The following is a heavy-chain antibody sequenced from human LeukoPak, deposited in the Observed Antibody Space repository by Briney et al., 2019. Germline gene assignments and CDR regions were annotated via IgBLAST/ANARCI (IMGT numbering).Heavy chain of an antibody. CDR1: GGSFSGYY. CDR3: ARGGGYYSNYFDY. Sequence: SETLTLTCAVYGGSFSGYYWSWIRQPPGKGLEWIGEINHSGSTNYNPSLKSRVTISVDTSKNQFSLKLSSVTAADTAVYYCARGGGYYSNYFDYWGQGTLVTVSS. J-gene: IGHJ4*02. CDR2: INHSGST. D-gene: IGHD3-22*01. V-gene: IGHV4-34*01.